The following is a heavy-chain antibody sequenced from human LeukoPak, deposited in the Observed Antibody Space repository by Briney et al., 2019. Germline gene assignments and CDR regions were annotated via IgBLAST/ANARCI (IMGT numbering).Heavy chain of an antibody. D-gene: IGHD3-10*01. J-gene: IGHJ6*02. Sequence: SGTLSLTCAVSGGSISSSNWWSWVRQPPGKGLEWIGEINHSGSTNYNPSLKSRVTISVDTSKNQFSLKLSSVTAADTAVYYCARGEITMVRGVITTYYYYYGMDVWGQGTTVTVSS. V-gene: IGHV4-4*02. CDR3: ARGEITMVRGVITTYYYYYGMDV. CDR1: GGSISSSNW. CDR2: INHSGST.